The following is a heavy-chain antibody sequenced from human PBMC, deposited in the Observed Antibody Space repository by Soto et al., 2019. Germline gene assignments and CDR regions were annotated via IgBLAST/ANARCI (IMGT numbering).Heavy chain of an antibody. Sequence: GGSLRLSCAASGFTFNSYAMTWVRQAPGKGLEWVSIISSSGDGTYYVDSVKGRFTISRDNSRNTLNLQVNSLRAEDTAVYYCARESSSSGWLDHWGQGTLVTVSS. V-gene: IGHV3-23*01. CDR1: GFTFNSYA. CDR3: ARESSSSGWLDH. D-gene: IGHD6-19*01. J-gene: IGHJ5*02. CDR2: ISSSGDGT.